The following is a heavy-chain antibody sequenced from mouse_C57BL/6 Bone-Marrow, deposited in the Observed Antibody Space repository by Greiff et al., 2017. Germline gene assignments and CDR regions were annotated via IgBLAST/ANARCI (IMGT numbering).Heavy chain of an antibody. CDR3: ASSYYSNPYYFDY. CDR2: ISYDGSN. CDR1: GYSITSGFY. V-gene: IGHV3-6*01. J-gene: IGHJ2*01. D-gene: IGHD2-5*01. Sequence: EVQLQESGPGLVKPSQSLSLTCSVTGYSITSGFYWNWIRQFPGNKLEWMCYISYDGSNNYNPSLKNRISITPDTSKNHFFLKLNSVTTEDTATYYCASSYYSNPYYFDYWGQGTTLTVSS.